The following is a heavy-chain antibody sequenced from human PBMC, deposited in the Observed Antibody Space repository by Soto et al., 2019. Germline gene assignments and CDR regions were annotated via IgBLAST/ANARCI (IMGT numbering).Heavy chain of an antibody. CDR3: ASDGLGLMVYAHYYYLAV. CDR1: GYTFTSYG. Sequence: QVQLVQSGAEVKKPGAPVKVSCKASGYTFTSYGLSWVRQAPGQGLEWMGWISAYNGNTNYAQKLQGRVTMTTDTSKSPAYMELRSLRSDDTAVYYCASDGLGLMVYAHYYYLAVWGKGTTVTVSS. V-gene: IGHV1-18*01. CDR2: ISAYNGNT. D-gene: IGHD2-8*01. J-gene: IGHJ6*03.